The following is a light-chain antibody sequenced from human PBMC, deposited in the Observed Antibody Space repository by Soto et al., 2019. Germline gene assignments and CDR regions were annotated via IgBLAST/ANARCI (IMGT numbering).Light chain of an antibody. CDR2: KAS. CDR3: QQYHSYPRT. J-gene: IGKJ5*01. V-gene: IGKV1-5*03. Sequence: DIQMTQSPSTLSASVGERVTITCRASQSISAWLAWYQQKPGKAPKLLIYKASNVESGVPSRFSGSGSGTEFTLTISSLQHDDFATYYCQQYHSYPRTFGQGTRLEIK. CDR1: QSISAW.